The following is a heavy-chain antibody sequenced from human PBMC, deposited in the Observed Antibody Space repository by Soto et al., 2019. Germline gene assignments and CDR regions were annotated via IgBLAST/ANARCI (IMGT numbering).Heavy chain of an antibody. D-gene: IGHD2-2*01. Sequence: GSVKVCCKVSGYTLTELSMHLVRQAPGKGLEWMGGFDPEDGETIYAQKFQGRVTMTEDTSTDTAYMELSSLRSEDTAVYYCATGLQVPSATRIDYWGQGTLVTVSS. CDR1: GYTLTELS. CDR2: FDPEDGET. J-gene: IGHJ4*02. V-gene: IGHV1-24*01. CDR3: ATGLQVPSATRIDY.